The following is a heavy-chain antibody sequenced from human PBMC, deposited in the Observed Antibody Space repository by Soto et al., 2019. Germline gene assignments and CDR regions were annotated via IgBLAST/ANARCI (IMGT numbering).Heavy chain of an antibody. D-gene: IGHD6-6*01. V-gene: IGHV4-34*01. CDR2: INHSGST. CDR3: ATLSSIAALKAPDY. Sequence: QVQLQQWDAGLLKPSETLSLTCAVYGGSFSGYYWSWIRQPPGKGLEWIGEINHSGSTNYNPSLKSRVTISVDTSKNQFSLKLSSVTAADTAVYYCATLSSIAALKAPDYWGQGTLVTVSS. J-gene: IGHJ4*02. CDR1: GGSFSGYY.